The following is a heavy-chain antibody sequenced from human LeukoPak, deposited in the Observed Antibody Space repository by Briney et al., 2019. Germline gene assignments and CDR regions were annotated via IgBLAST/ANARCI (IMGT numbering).Heavy chain of an antibody. D-gene: IGHD5-24*01. J-gene: IGHJ3*02. V-gene: IGHV3-53*05. Sequence: HPGGSLRLSCAASGFSVSSNYMSWVRQAPGKGLEWVSVIYTGDRTDYADPVKGRFTVSRDNSKNTMYLQMNSLKTEDTALYYCARQRDGYTSDPFDIWGQGTMVTVFS. CDR2: IYTGDRT. CDR3: ARQRDGYTSDPFDI. CDR1: GFSVSSNY.